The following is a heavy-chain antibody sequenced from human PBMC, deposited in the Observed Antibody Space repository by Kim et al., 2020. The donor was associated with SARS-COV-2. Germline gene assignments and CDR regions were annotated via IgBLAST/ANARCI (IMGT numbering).Heavy chain of an antibody. V-gene: IGHV3-21*01. D-gene: IGHD1-7*01. Sequence: GGSLRLSCVASGFTFSGYSMNWVRQAPGKGLEWVSSRDRAGSNRYYADSVKGRFTISRDNVKDSLFLQMNSLRAEDMALYYCARGAGDNWKYGVVLDYWG. CDR3: ARGAGDNWKYGVVLDY. CDR2: RDRAGSNR. CDR1: GFTFSGYS. J-gene: IGHJ4*01.